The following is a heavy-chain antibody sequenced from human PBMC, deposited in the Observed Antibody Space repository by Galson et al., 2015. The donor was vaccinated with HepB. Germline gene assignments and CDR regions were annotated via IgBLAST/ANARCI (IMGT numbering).Heavy chain of an antibody. Sequence: SLRLSCAASGFTFSSYSMNWVRQAPGKGLEWVSSISSSSSYIYYADSVKGRFTISRDNAKDSLYLQMNSLRAEDTAVYYCARTPTAMVTRRFDPWGQGTLVTVSS. CDR1: GFTFSSYS. CDR3: ARTPTAMVTRRFDP. J-gene: IGHJ5*02. D-gene: IGHD5-18*01. CDR2: ISSSSSYI. V-gene: IGHV3-21*01.